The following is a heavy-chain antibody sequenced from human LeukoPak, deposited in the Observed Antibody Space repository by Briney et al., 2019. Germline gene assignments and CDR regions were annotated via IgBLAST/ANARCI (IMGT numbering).Heavy chain of an antibody. V-gene: IGHV3-23*01. D-gene: IGHD3-10*01. Sequence: GGSLRLSCAASGFTVSSNYMSWVRQAPGKGLEWVSAISGSGGSTYYADSVKGRFTISRDNSKNTLYLQMNSLRAEDTAVYYCAKDSLLWFGEAFDYWGQGTLVTVSS. CDR1: GFTVSSNY. CDR3: AKDSLLWFGEAFDY. CDR2: ISGSGGST. J-gene: IGHJ4*02.